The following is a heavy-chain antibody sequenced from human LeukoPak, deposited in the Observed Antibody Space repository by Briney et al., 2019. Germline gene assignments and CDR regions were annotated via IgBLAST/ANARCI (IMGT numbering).Heavy chain of an antibody. CDR3: ARVLQVAQYYYYYYGMDV. V-gene: IGHV1-2*02. D-gene: IGHD5-12*01. Sequence: ASVNVSCKASGYTFTSYDINWVRQAPGQGLEWMGWINPNSGGTNYAQKFQGRVTMTRDTSISTAYMELSRLRSDDTAVYYCARVLQVAQYYYYYYGMDVWGQGTTVTVSS. CDR1: GYTFTSYD. J-gene: IGHJ6*02. CDR2: INPNSGGT.